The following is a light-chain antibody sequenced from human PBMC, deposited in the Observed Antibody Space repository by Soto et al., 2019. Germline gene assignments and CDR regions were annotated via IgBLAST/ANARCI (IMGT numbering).Light chain of an antibody. Sequence: QSVLAQPPSASGTPGQRVTISCSGSNSNIGRNDVTWYQQVPGTAPQCVIYSNDQRPSGVPDRISGSRSGTSASLAISGLQSGDEAEYYCAAWDDTLRARVFGGGTKVTVL. CDR2: SND. J-gene: IGLJ2*01. CDR1: NSNIGRND. V-gene: IGLV1-44*01. CDR3: AAWDDTLRARV.